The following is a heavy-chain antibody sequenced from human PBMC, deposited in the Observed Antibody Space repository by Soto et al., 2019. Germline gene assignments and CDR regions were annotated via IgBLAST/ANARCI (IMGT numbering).Heavy chain of an antibody. J-gene: IGHJ4*02. CDR1: GXTFSSYA. Sequence: GSLRLSCAASGXTFSSYAMSWVRQAPGKGLEWVSAISGSGGSTYYADSVKGRLTISRENSKNTLYLQMNRMRAEDTAVYYCAKSGDGYKGDYWGQGTLVTVSS. CDR2: ISGSGGST. D-gene: IGHD5-18*01. CDR3: AKSGDGYKGDY. V-gene: IGHV3-23*01.